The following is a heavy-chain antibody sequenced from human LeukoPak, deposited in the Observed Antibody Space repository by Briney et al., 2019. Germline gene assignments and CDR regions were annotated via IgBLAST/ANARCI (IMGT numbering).Heavy chain of an antibody. Sequence: PGGSLRLSCAASGFTVSSNYMSWVRQAPGKGLEWVSVIYSGGSTYYADSVKGRFTISRDNSKNTLYLQMNSLGAEDTAVYYCAREFPTPVAGYFDYWGQGTLVTVSS. CDR2: IYSGGST. V-gene: IGHV3-66*01. CDR1: GFTVSSNY. J-gene: IGHJ4*02. CDR3: AREFPTPVAGYFDY. D-gene: IGHD6-19*01.